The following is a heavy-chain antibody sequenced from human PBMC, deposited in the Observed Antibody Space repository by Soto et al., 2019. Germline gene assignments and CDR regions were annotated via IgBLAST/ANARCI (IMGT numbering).Heavy chain of an antibody. Sequence: SETLSLTCAVSGVSIGSPNWWTWVRQAPGKGLEWIGEMWPSGGTTYNPSLRNRVTISVDTSTNHLSLTLTSVTAADTAMYYCARVAYSSSSGSYYFDYWGQGTLVTVS. CDR3: ARVAYSSSSGSYYFDY. D-gene: IGHD6-6*01. CDR2: MWPSGGT. CDR1: GVSIGSPNW. J-gene: IGHJ4*02. V-gene: IGHV4-4*02.